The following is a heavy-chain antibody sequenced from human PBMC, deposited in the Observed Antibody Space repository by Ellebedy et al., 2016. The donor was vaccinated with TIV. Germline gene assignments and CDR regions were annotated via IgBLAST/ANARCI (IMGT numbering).Heavy chain of an antibody. V-gene: IGHV3-74*01. CDR3: ARVESHDFWNDYPYSNYGMDV. D-gene: IGHD3-3*01. J-gene: IGHJ6*02. Sequence: GGSLRLSXAASGFTFSDYWMHWVRQVPGKGLVWVSRISDDASSSDYADSVKGRFTISRDNAKNTVFRQMNALRAEDSAVYYCARVESHDFWNDYPYSNYGMDVWGRGTTVTVSS. CDR1: GFTFSDYW. CDR2: ISDDASSS.